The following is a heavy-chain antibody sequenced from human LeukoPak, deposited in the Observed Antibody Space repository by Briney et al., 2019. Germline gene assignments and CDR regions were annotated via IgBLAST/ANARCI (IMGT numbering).Heavy chain of an antibody. V-gene: IGHV3-21*01. D-gene: IGHD6-19*01. CDR3: ARDYSSGWHPGNDY. CDR2: ISSSSSYI. J-gene: IGHJ4*02. Sequence: GGSLRLSCAASGFTFSSYSMNWVRQAPGKGLEWVSSISSSSSYIYYADSVKGRFTISRVNAKNSLYLQMNSLRAEDTAVYYCARDYSSGWHPGNDYWGQGTLVTVSS. CDR1: GFTFSSYS.